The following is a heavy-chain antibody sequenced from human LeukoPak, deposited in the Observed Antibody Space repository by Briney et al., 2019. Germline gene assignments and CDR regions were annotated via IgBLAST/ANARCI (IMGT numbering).Heavy chain of an antibody. CDR1: GGSISSYY. CDR3: ARHVVSFNWFDP. J-gene: IGHJ5*02. Sequence: SETLCLTCTVSGGSISSYYWSWIRQPPGKGLEWIGYIYYSGNTNYNPSLKSRVTISVDTSKNQFSLKLGSVTAADTAVYYCARHVVSFNWFDPWGQGTPVTVSP. D-gene: IGHD2-2*01. V-gene: IGHV4-59*08. CDR2: IYYSGNT.